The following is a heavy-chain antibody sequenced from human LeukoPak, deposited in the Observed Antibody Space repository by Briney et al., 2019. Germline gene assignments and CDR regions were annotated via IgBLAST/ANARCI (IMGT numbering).Heavy chain of an antibody. J-gene: IGHJ6*03. CDR2: INHSGST. CDR1: GGSFSGYY. CDR3: ARERARIAARTPRDYYNYMDV. Sequence: PSETLSLTCAVYGGSFSGYYWSWIRQPPGKGLEWIGEINHSGSTNYNPSLKSRVTISVDTSKNQFSLKLSSVTAADTAVYYCARERARIAARTPRDYYNYMDVWGKGTTVTVSS. V-gene: IGHV4-34*01. D-gene: IGHD6-6*01.